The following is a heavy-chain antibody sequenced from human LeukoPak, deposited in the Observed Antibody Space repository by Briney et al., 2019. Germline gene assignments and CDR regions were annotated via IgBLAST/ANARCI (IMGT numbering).Heavy chain of an antibody. J-gene: IGHJ4*02. CDR1: GFTVSSNY. CDR3: ARGGYSYAYYFDY. Sequence: TGGSLRLSCAASGFTVSSNYMTWVRQAPGKGLEWVSVIYSGGSTYYADSVKGRFTISRDNSKNTLYLQMNSLRAEDTAVYYCARGGYSYAYYFDYWGQGTLVTVSS. D-gene: IGHD5-18*01. CDR2: IYSGGST. V-gene: IGHV3-53*01.